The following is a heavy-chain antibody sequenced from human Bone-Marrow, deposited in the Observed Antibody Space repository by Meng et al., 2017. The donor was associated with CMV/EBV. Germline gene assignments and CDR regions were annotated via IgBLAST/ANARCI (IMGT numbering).Heavy chain of an antibody. D-gene: IGHD4-11*01. CDR2: IRNDGSNK. V-gene: IGHV3-30*02. CDR3: ARDLPHYSFDY. CDR1: GFTFSRYG. Sequence: GESLKISCAASGFTFSRYGMHWVRQAPGKGLEWVAFIRNDGSNKYYSDSVKGRFTISRDNAKNSLYLQMNSLRAEDTAVYYCARDLPHYSFDYWGQGTLVTGSS. J-gene: IGHJ4*02.